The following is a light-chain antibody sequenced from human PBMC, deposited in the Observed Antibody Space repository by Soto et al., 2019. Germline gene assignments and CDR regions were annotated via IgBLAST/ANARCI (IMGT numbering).Light chain of an antibody. Sequence: QSALTQPRSVSGSPGQSVTISCTGTSSDVGGYNYVSWYQQHPGKAPKVMIYDVSKRPSGVPDLFSGSKSGNTASLTISGLQAEDEAYYYCCSYAGSYTWVFGGGTKLTVL. V-gene: IGLV2-11*01. CDR2: DVS. CDR1: SSDVGGYNY. J-gene: IGLJ3*02. CDR3: CSYAGSYTWV.